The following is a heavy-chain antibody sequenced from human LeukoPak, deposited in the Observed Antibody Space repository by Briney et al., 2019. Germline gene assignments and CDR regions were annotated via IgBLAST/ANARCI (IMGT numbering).Heavy chain of an antibody. V-gene: IGHV3-7*01. CDR3: ARGETMDV. CDR1: AFSFETYW. CDR2: INEDGSEK. Sequence: GGSLRLSCVALAFSFETYWMSWVRQAPGKGPEWVANINEDGSEKHYVGSVRGRFTISRDNADNSLHLQMNSLRPEDMAVYYCARGETMDVWGKGTTVTVSS. J-gene: IGHJ6*03. D-gene: IGHD5-24*01.